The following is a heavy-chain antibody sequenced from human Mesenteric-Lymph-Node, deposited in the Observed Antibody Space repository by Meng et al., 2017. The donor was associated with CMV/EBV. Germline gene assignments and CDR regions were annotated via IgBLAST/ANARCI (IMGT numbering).Heavy chain of an antibody. CDR2: ISSSSSYI. Sequence: GESLKISCAASGFTFSSYSMNWVRQAPGKGLEWVSSISSSSSYIYYADSVKGRFTISRDNAKNSLYLQMNGLRAEDTAVYYCARARDGIVVVTMGFDYWGQGTLVTVSS. D-gene: IGHD3-22*01. CDR3: ARARDGIVVVTMGFDY. V-gene: IGHV3-21*01. CDR1: GFTFSSYS. J-gene: IGHJ4*02.